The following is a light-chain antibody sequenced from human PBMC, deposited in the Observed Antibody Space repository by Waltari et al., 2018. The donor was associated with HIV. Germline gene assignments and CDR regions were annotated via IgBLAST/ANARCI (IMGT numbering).Light chain of an antibody. Sequence: SYEPTQPSSVSVSPGQTARITCSGDVVAKKYTRWFQQKPGQAPVMVIYKDSARPSGIPERFAGSSSGTTVTLTISGAQVEDEADYYCYSATDNNLGVFGGGTKLTVL. CDR1: VVAKKY. CDR2: KDS. J-gene: IGLJ2*01. CDR3: YSATDNNLGV. V-gene: IGLV3-27*01.